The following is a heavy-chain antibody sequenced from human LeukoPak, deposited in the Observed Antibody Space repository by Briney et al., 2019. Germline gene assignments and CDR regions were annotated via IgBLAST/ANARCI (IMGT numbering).Heavy chain of an antibody. CDR2: INSDGSST. Sequence: QSGGSLRLSCAASGFTFSSYWMHWVRQAPGKGLVWVSRINSDGSSTSYADSVKGRFTISRDNAKNMLYLQVNSLRAEDTAVYYCAKDPRRYSRTGGYFDYWGQGTLVTVSS. CDR3: AKDPRRYSRTGGYFDY. D-gene: IGHD6-13*01. CDR1: GFTFSSYW. V-gene: IGHV3-74*01. J-gene: IGHJ4*02.